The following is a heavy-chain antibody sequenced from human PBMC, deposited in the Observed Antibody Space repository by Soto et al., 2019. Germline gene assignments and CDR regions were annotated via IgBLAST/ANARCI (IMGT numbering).Heavy chain of an antibody. J-gene: IGHJ4*01. Sequence: QVQLVQSGAEVKKPGASVNVSCKASGYTFTNYYIHWVRQAPGQGLEWMGVINPGGGSTNYAQKFKGRFTVTRATSTSTVYMQLSNLRSEDTAVYYCARTTVVGATVRYFFDHWGQGTLVTVSS. CDR1: GYTFTNYY. V-gene: IGHV1-46*01. CDR2: INPGGGST. CDR3: ARTTVVGATVRYFFDH. D-gene: IGHD1-26*01.